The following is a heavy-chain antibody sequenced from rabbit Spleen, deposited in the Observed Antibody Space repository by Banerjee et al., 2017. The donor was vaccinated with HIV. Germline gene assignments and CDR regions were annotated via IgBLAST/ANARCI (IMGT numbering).Heavy chain of an antibody. Sequence: QQQLEESGGGLVKPEGSLTLTCTASGFTISSSYYMCWVRQAPGKGPEGIACIYGDSRGSQHYARWAKCRFTTPKAPPTPGTLQMTSLSAADTATYFCARDLVGVIGWNFYLWGPGTLVTVS. CDR1: GFTISSSYY. CDR2: IYGDSRGSQ. V-gene: IGHV1S45*01. CDR3: ARDLVGVIGWNFYL. D-gene: IGHD1-1*01. J-gene: IGHJ4*01.